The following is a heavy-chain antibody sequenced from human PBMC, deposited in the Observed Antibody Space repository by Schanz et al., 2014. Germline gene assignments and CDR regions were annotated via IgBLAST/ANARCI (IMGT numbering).Heavy chain of an antibody. CDR2: ISYNGGA. CDR1: GGSFSAYY. V-gene: IGHV4-34*01. CDR3: ARVVLGGDAFDI. D-gene: IGHD3-10*01. Sequence: QLHQWGAGLLKPSETLSLTCAVSGGSFSAYYWSWIRQPPGKGLEWIGEISYNGGANNPSLQGRVTISGDTSKKEVSLTLRSVSAADTAVYYCARVVLGGDAFDIWGQGTMVTVSS. J-gene: IGHJ3*02.